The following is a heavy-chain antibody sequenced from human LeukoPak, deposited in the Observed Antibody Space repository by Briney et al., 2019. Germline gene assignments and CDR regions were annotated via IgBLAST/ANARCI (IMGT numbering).Heavy chain of an antibody. D-gene: IGHD3-22*01. CDR2: IYYSGST. V-gene: IGHV4-39*01. CDR3: SRLYYDTSAYYQICYFDY. Sequence: SETLSLTCTVSGGSISSSSYYWGWIRQPPGKGLEWLGSIYYSGSTYYNPSLKSRVPLSVETSKNQFSLNLSSVTAADTAVYYCSRLYYDTSAYYQICYFDYWGQGTLVTVSS. J-gene: IGHJ4*02. CDR1: GGSISSSSYY.